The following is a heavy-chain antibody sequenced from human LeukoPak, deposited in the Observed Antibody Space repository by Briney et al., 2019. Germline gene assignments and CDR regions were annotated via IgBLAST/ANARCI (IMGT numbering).Heavy chain of an antibody. J-gene: IGHJ4*02. CDR1: GFTVSSNY. V-gene: IGHV3-53*01. CDR2: IYSDGST. CDR3: ARESSSTVTTWSFDY. D-gene: IGHD4-17*01. Sequence: GGSLRLSCAASGFTVSSNYMSWVRQAPGKGLEWVSEIYSDGSTYYAASVKGRFSISRDNSKNTVYVQMNSLRAEDTAMYYCARESSSTVTTWSFDYWGQGTLVTVSS.